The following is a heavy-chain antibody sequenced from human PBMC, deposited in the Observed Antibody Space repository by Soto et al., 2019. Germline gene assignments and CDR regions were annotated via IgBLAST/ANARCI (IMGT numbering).Heavy chain of an antibody. V-gene: IGHV1-69*13. CDR2: IIPILGTA. J-gene: IGHJ6*02. CDR1: GGTFSSYA. Sequence: GASVKVSCKASGGTFSSYAISWVRQAPGQGLEWMGGIIPILGTANYAQKFQGRVTITADESTSTAYMELSSLRSEDTAVYYCARDPWNWNPTDYYYGMDVWGQGTTVTVSS. D-gene: IGHD1-1*01. CDR3: ARDPWNWNPTDYYYGMDV.